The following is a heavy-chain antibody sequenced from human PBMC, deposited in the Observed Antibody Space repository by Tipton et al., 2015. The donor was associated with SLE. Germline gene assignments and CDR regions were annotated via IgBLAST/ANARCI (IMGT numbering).Heavy chain of an antibody. V-gene: IGHV4-34*01. Sequence: LRLSCAVYGGSFSGYYWSWIRQPPGKGLEWIGEINHSGSTNYNPSLKSRVTMSVDTSKNQFSLKLSSVTAADTAVYYCARDGNYWGQGTLVTVSS. CDR3: ARDGNY. J-gene: IGHJ4*02. CDR2: INHSGST. CDR1: GGSFSGYY. D-gene: IGHD1-26*01.